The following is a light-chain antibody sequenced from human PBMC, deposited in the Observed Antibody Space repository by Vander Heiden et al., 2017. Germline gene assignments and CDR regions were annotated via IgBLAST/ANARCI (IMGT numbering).Light chain of an antibody. CDR2: KAS. CDR1: QSIYSW. Sequence: DIQMTQSPSTLSASAGDRATITCRASQSIYSWLAWYQQEPGKAPKLLIYKASTLESGVPSRFSGSGSGTEFTLTISSLQPDDFATYYCQQYNSYPWTFGQGTKVEIK. V-gene: IGKV1-5*03. J-gene: IGKJ1*01. CDR3: QQYNSYPWT.